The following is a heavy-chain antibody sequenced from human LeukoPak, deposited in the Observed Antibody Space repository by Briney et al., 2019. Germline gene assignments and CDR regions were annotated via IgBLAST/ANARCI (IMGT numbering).Heavy chain of an antibody. J-gene: IGHJ6*02. V-gene: IGHV3-53*01. Sequence: GGSLRLSYAVFGFTASSNYLSWVRQAPGKGLEWVSVIYPGVSGSSVYYADSVKGRFTISRDNSENTLFLQLNSLRADDTAVYYCARGDGMDVWGQGTTVTVSS. CDR1: GFTASSNY. CDR3: ARGDGMDV. CDR2: IYPGVSGSSV.